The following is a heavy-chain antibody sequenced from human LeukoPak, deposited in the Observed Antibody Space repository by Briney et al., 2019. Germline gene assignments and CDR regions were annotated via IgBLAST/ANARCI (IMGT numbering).Heavy chain of an antibody. CDR1: GFTFSSYE. D-gene: IGHD2-2*01. CDR3: ARVARYCSSTSCYSAGDYYYYGMDV. CDR2: ISSSGSTI. Sequence: PGGCLRLSCAASGFTFSSYEMNWVRQAPGKGLEWVSYISSSGSTIYYADSVKGRFTISRDNAKNSLYLQMNSLRAEDTAVYYCARVARYCSSTSCYSAGDYYYYGMDVWGKGTTVTVSS. J-gene: IGHJ6*04. V-gene: IGHV3-48*03.